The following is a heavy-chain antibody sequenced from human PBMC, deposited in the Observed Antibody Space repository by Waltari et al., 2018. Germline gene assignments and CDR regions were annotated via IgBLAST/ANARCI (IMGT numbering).Heavy chain of an antibody. Sequence: QVQLQESGPGLVKPSETLSLTCTVSGGSISSSSYYWGWIRQPPGKGLEWIGSIYYSGSTYYNPSLKSRVTISVDTSKNQFSLKLSSVTAADTAVYYCAGDYGDYGYYYYGMDVWGQGTTVTVSS. CDR2: IYYSGST. V-gene: IGHV4-39*07. J-gene: IGHJ6*02. CDR3: AGDYGDYGYYYYGMDV. CDR1: GGSISSSSYY. D-gene: IGHD4-17*01.